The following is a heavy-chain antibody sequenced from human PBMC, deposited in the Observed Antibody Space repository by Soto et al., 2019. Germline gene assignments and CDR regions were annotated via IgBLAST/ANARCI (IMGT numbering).Heavy chain of an antibody. Sequence: GVSPRLSFAASGFTFSSYCMHWVRQAPGKGLEWVAVISCDGSNKYYADSVKGRFTISRDNSKNTLYLQMNSLRAEDTAVYYCAKDLSRFLEWLPAPFDYWGQGTLVTVSS. CDR2: ISCDGSNK. V-gene: IGHV3-30*18. CDR3: AKDLSRFLEWLPAPFDY. CDR1: GFTFSSYC. D-gene: IGHD3-3*01. J-gene: IGHJ4*02.